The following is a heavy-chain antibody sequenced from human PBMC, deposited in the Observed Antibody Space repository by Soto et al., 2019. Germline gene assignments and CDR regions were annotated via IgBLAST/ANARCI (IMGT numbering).Heavy chain of an antibody. CDR3: AKDLPLWSGYSFSENH. CDR1: VFNFISHA. V-gene: IGHV3-23*01. J-gene: IGHJ5*02. Sequence: GWSLRLSCVCSVFNFISHAMSWVRQAPGKGLEWVSSVSGSGGSTHFPDFLKGRFSSSRDNSKNTLYLEMNSLRVEDTAVYYCAKDLPLWSGYSFSENHWGQGTLVTVSS. D-gene: IGHD3-3*01. CDR2: VSGSGGST.